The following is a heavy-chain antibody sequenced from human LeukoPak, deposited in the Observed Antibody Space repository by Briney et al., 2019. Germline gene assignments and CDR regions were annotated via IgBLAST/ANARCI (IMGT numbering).Heavy chain of an antibody. CDR3: AGLCVLLSGIAVTWWFDP. CDR1: GYSFTSYW. J-gene: IGHJ5*02. D-gene: IGHD6-19*01. Sequence: GESLKISCKGSGYSFTSYWIGWVRQMPGKGLEWMGIIYPGDSDTRYSPSFQGQVTISADKSISTAYLQWSSLKASDTAMYYCAGLCVLLSGIAVTWWFDPWGQGTLVTVSS. CDR2: IYPGDSDT. V-gene: IGHV5-51*01.